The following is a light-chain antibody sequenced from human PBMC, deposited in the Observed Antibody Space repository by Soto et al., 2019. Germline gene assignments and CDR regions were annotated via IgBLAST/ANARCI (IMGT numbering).Light chain of an antibody. Sequence: QSALTQPASVSWSPGQSITISCTGTSSDVGGYNYVSWYQQHPGKAPKLMIYEVSNRPSGVSNRFSGSKSGNTASLTISGLKADDEADYYCSSYAGSSNVFGTGTKVTVL. J-gene: IGLJ1*01. CDR1: SSDVGGYNY. CDR2: EVS. CDR3: SSYAGSSNV. V-gene: IGLV2-14*01.